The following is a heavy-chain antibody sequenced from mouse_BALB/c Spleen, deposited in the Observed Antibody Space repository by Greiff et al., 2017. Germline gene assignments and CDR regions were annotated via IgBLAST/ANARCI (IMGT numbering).Heavy chain of an antibody. CDR3: ARDGYYEMDY. Sequence: VKLQESGPGLVAPSQSLSITCTASGFSLTSYGVHWVRQPPGKGLEWLGVIWAGGSTNYNSALMSRLSISKDNSKSQVFLKMSSLHTDDTAVYYCARDGYYEMDYWGQGTSVTVSS. CDR1: GFSLTSYG. CDR2: IWAGGST. V-gene: IGHV2-9*02. J-gene: IGHJ4*01.